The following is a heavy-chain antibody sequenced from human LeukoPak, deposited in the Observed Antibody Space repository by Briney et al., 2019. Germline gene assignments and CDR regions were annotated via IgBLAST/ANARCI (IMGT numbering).Heavy chain of an antibody. J-gene: IGHJ4*02. CDR2: ISSSSSYI. V-gene: IGHV3-21*04. CDR3: AKDRTFDWLPNDY. D-gene: IGHD3-9*01. CDR1: GFTFSSYS. Sequence: PGGSLRLSCAASGFTFSSYSMNWVRQAPGKGLEWVSSISSSSSYIYYADSVKGRFTISRDNARNSLYLQMNSLRDEDTAVYYCAKDRTFDWLPNDYWGQATLVTVSS.